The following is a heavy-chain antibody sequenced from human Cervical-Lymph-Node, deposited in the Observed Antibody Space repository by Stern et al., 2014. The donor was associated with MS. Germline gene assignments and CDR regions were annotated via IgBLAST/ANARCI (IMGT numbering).Heavy chain of an antibody. Sequence: VQLVESGGGVVQPGTSLRLSCAASGFTFSSYGMHWVRQAPGKGLEWVGLAWDDGSTAYYTNSVKGRFTISRDNSKNTLSLQMNSLTAEDTAVYYCARGHIPYAYNYLFDYWGQGTLVTVSS. J-gene: IGHJ4*02. D-gene: IGHD5-24*01. CDR3: ARGHIPYAYNYLFDY. CDR2: AWDDGSTA. CDR1: GFTFSSYG. V-gene: IGHV3-33*01.